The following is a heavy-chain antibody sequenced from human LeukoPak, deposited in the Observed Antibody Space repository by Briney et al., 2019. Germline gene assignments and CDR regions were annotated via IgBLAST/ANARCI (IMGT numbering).Heavy chain of an antibody. CDR2: INPNSGGT. J-gene: IGHJ6*02. CDR3: ARELPWRYYYDSSGYYYEALYGMDV. Sequence: EASVKVSCKASGYTFTGYYMHWVRQAPGQGLEWMGWINPNSGGTNYAQKFQGWVTMTRDTSISTAYMELSRLRSDDTAVYYCARELPWRYYYDSSGYYYEALYGMDVWGQGTTVTVSS. D-gene: IGHD3-22*01. CDR1: GYTFTGYY. V-gene: IGHV1-2*04.